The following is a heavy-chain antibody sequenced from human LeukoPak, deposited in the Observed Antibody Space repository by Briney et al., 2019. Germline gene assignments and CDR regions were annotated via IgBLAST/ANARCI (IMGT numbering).Heavy chain of an antibody. CDR1: GFTFSSYA. V-gene: IGHV3-30-3*01. Sequence: GRSLRLSCAASGFTFSSYAMHWVRQAPGKGLEWVAVISYDGSNKYYADSVKGRFTISRDNSKNTLYLQMNSLRAEDTAVYYCARGSLWLQLDYRGQGTLVTVSS. CDR3: ARGSLWLQLDY. CDR2: ISYDGSNK. J-gene: IGHJ4*02. D-gene: IGHD5-24*01.